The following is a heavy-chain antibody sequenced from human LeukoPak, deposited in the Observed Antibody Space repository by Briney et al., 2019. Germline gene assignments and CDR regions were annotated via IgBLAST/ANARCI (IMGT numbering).Heavy chain of an antibody. Sequence: PGGSLRLSCAASGVTVSINYISWVRQAPGKGLEWVSVMYSTGITQYGDSVRGRFTISRDNSKNTVYLQMNSLKPEDTAVYYCARDPGGGPTHGYWGQGTLVTVSS. CDR1: GVTVSINY. CDR3: ARDPGGGPTHGY. D-gene: IGHD1-26*01. CDR2: MYSTGIT. V-gene: IGHV3-66*03. J-gene: IGHJ4*02.